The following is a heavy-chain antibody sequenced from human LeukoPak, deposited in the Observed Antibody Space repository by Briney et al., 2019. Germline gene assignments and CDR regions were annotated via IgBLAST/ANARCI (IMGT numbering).Heavy chain of an antibody. Sequence: GGSLRLSCAASGFTSSSYAMSWVRQAPGKGVEWVSSFSGSGSSTYYADSVKGRFTISRDNSKNTLYLQMNSLRAEDTDVYYCARDHRSGGENYYHYYMDVWRKGTTVTVSS. CDR2: FSGSGSST. CDR1: GFTSSSYA. D-gene: IGHD3-16*01. V-gene: IGHV3-23*01. CDR3: ARDHRSGGENYYHYYMDV. J-gene: IGHJ6*03.